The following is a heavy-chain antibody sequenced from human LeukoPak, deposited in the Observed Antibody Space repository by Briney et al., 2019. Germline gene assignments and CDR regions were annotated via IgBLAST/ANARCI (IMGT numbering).Heavy chain of an antibody. CDR2: IYQDGSEK. Sequence: PGGSPRLSCAASGFTFSRNLMTWVRQAPGKGLEWVANIYQDGSEKYYVDSVRGRFTISRDNAKNTLYLQMNSLRAEDTAVYFCASERPSSSWYDYWGQGTLVTVSS. CDR1: GFTFSRNL. D-gene: IGHD6-13*01. CDR3: ASERPSSSWYDY. V-gene: IGHV3-7*01. J-gene: IGHJ4*02.